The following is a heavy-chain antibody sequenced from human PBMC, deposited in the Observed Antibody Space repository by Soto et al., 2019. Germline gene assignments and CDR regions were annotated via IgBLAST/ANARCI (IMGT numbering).Heavy chain of an antibody. Sequence: EVQLVESGGGLVQPGGSLRLSCAASAFAFSNYWIHWVRQAPGKGLVWVSRINSDGRSTTYADSVKGRFTISRDNAKDTLYLQMNSLRAEDTAVYYCARHGSGSYFDYWGQGTLVTVYS. V-gene: IGHV3-74*01. CDR3: ARHGSGSYFDY. CDR2: INSDGRST. J-gene: IGHJ4*02. D-gene: IGHD3-10*01. CDR1: AFAFSNYW.